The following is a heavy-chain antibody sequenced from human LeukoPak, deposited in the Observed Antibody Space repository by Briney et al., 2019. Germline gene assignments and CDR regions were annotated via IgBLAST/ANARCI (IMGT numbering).Heavy chain of an antibody. CDR2: IYYSGST. Sequence: KPSETLSLTCTVSGGSISSYYWSWIRQPPGKGLEWIGYIYYSGSTNYNPSLKSRVTISVDTSKNQFSLKLSSVTAADTAVYYCARTYYYGSGSYLAFDYWGQGTLVTVSS. V-gene: IGHV4-59*08. CDR3: ARTYYYGSGSYLAFDY. D-gene: IGHD3-10*01. J-gene: IGHJ4*02. CDR1: GGSISSYY.